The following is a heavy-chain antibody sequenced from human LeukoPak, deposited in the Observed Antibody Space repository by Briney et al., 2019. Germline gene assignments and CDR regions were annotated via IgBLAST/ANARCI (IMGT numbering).Heavy chain of an antibody. V-gene: IGHV3-48*04. CDR3: ARIDGPTVFTYYMDL. Sequence: PGGSLRLSCATSGFSFNRRGMNWVRQPPGKGLEWVSYISPRSETIFYAESVQGRFAVSRDDAKGSLYLQMHTLRVEDTAVHYCARIDGPTVFTYYMDLWGKGTTVTVAS. CDR2: ISPRSETI. CDR1: GFSFNRRG. D-gene: IGHD3-16*01. J-gene: IGHJ6*03.